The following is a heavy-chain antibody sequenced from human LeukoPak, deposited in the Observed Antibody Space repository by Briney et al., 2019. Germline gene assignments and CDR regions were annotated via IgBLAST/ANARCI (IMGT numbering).Heavy chain of an antibody. CDR1: GGSISSYY. Sequence: SETLSLTCTVSGGSISSYYWSWIRQPPGKGLEWIGYIYYSGSTNYNPSLKSRVTISVDTSKNQFSLKLSSVAAADTAVYYCARDPGDSSGYHYYYYGMDVWGQGTTVTVSS. D-gene: IGHD6-19*01. CDR2: IYYSGST. CDR3: ARDPGDSSGYHYYYYGMDV. V-gene: IGHV4-59*01. J-gene: IGHJ6*02.